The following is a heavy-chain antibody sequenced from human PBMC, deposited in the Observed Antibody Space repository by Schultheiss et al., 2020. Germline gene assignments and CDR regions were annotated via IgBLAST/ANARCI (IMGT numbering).Heavy chain of an antibody. D-gene: IGHD3-16*01. Sequence: SVKVSCKASGGTFSSYAISWVRQAPGQGLEWMGGIIPIFGTANYAQKFQGRVTITADESTSTAYMELSSLRSEDTAVYYCARAVPSPPFWVDYGMDVWGQGTTVTVSS. CDR1: GGTFSSYA. V-gene: IGHV1-69*13. CDR3: ARAVPSPPFWVDYGMDV. CDR2: IIPIFGTA. J-gene: IGHJ6*02.